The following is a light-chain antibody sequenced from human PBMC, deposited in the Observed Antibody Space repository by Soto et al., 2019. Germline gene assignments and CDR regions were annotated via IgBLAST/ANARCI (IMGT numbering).Light chain of an antibody. CDR2: DGS. Sequence: DIQMTQSPSTLSASIGYRIIITCRASQSINTWLAWYQQKPGEAPKLLIYDGSTLARGVPSRFSGSGSETEFTLTISRLQPDDFASFYCQQYQTYSRTFGQGTKVEV. CDR1: QSINTW. V-gene: IGKV1-5*03. CDR3: QQYQTYSRT. J-gene: IGKJ1*01.